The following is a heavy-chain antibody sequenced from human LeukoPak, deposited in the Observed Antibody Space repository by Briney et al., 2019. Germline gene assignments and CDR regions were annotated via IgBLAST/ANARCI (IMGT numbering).Heavy chain of an antibody. J-gene: IGHJ4*02. CDR2: IWYDGSNK. CDR3: AKAGYSSSWYSSFDY. Sequence: GGSLRLSCAASGFTFSSYGMHWVRQAPGKGLEWVAVIWYDGSNKYYADSVKGRFTISRDNSKNTLYLQMNSLRAEDTAVYYCAKAGYSSSWYSSFDYWGQGTLVTVSS. V-gene: IGHV3-33*06. D-gene: IGHD6-13*01. CDR1: GFTFSSYG.